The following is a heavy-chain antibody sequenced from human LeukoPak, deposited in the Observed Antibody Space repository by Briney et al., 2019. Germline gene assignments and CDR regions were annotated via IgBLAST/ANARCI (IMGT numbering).Heavy chain of an antibody. CDR3: VRDLGGRSGY. CDR1: GFTLSSYW. D-gene: IGHD1-26*01. V-gene: IGHV3-74*01. Sequence: GGSLRLSCAASGFTLSSYWRNWAPQAPGKGRLWVSRTNEDASTTNYADSVKGRITISRDNAKNTLYLQMNSLRAEDTAVYYCVRDLGGRSGYWGQGTLVTVSS. J-gene: IGHJ4*02. CDR2: TNEDASTT.